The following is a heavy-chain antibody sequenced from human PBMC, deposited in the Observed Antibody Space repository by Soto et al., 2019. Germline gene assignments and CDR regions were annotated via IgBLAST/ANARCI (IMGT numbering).Heavy chain of an antibody. Sequence: VGSLRLSCSASGFRFSDSAMHWVRQAPGKRLEYVSAISTNGRSTYYADSVKGRFTISRDNSKNTVHLQMSSLRAEDTAVYYCLRDIFGVVIFDSWGQGTPVTVSS. CDR3: LRDIFGVVIFDS. D-gene: IGHD3-3*01. CDR2: ISTNGRST. J-gene: IGHJ4*02. V-gene: IGHV3-64D*06. CDR1: GFRFSDSA.